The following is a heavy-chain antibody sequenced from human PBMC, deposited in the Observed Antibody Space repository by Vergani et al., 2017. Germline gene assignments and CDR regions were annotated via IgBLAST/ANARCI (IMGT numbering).Heavy chain of an antibody. Sequence: EVQLVQSGAEVKKPVATMKISCKVSGYTFPDHYMHWVNQAPGKGLEWMGLVDPEDGETIYADKFKGRVTIAADTSTDTAHLELSSLRSEATAVYYCSTPQTVTTGGMEVWGQGTTVIVSS. CDR2: VDPEDGET. J-gene: IGHJ6*02. CDR3: STPQTVTTGGMEV. CDR1: GYTFPDHY. D-gene: IGHD4-17*01. V-gene: IGHV1-69-2*01.